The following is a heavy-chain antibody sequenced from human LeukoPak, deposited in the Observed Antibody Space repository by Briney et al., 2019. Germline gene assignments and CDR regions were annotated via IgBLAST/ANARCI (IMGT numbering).Heavy chain of an antibody. J-gene: IGHJ4*02. CDR3: AREFYSNYYFDY. CDR1: GGSISSSSYY. CDR2: IYYSGST. V-gene: IGHV4-39*07. Sequence: SETLSLTCTVSGGSISSSSYYWGWIRQPPGKGLEWIGSIYYSGSTYYNPSLKSRVTISVDTSKNQFSLKLSSVTAADTAVYYCAREFYSNYYFDYWGQGTLVTVSS. D-gene: IGHD4-11*01.